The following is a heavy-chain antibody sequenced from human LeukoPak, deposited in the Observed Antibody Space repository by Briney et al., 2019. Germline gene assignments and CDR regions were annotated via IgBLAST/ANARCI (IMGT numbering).Heavy chain of an antibody. Sequence: GGSLRLSCAASGFTFSSYSMNWVRQTPGKGLEWVSYISSSSSNIFYADSFKGRFTISRDNAQNSLYLQMNSLRVEDTAVYYCARDPPGAHFDYWGQGTLVTVSS. D-gene: IGHD7-27*01. J-gene: IGHJ4*02. CDR1: GFTFSSYS. CDR2: ISSSSSNI. V-gene: IGHV3-21*01. CDR3: ARDPPGAHFDY.